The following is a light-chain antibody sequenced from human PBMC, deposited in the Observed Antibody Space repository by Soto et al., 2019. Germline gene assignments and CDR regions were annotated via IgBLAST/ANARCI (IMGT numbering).Light chain of an antibody. CDR3: CSYAGSYSYFV. CDR2: DVT. J-gene: IGLJ2*01. V-gene: IGLV2-11*01. CDR1: RSDVGAYNY. Sequence: QSALTQPRSVSGSPGQSVTISCTGTRSDVGAYNYVSWYQQRPGKAPKLIIYDVTKRPSGVPDRFSASKSGNTASLTISGLQADDEANYYCCSYAGSYSYFVFGGGTKLTV.